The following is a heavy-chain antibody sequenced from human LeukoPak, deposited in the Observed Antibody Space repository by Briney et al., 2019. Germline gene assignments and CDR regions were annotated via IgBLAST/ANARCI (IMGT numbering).Heavy chain of an antibody. CDR2: IKQDGSEK. Sequence: GGSLRLSCAASGFTFRNYWMSWVRQAPGKGLEWVANIKQDGSEKYYVDSVKGRFTISRDNAKNSLYLQMNGLRAEDTAVYYCARTNWGDDYFDYWGQGTLVTVSS. CDR3: ARTNWGDDYFDY. V-gene: IGHV3-7*01. J-gene: IGHJ4*02. D-gene: IGHD7-27*01. CDR1: GFTFRNYW.